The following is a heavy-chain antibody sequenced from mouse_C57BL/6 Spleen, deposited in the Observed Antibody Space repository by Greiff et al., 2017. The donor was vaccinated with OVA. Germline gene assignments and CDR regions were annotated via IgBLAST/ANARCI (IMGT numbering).Heavy chain of an antibody. V-gene: IGHV1-18*01. Sequence: EVQLQQSGPELVKPGASVKIPCKASGYTFTDYNMDWVKQSHGKSLEWIGDINPNNGGTIYNQKFKGKATLTVDKSSSTAYMELRSLTSEDTAVYYCARRGAQATFAYWGQGTLVTVSA. D-gene: IGHD3-2*02. CDR2: INPNNGGT. CDR3: ARRGAQATFAY. CDR1: GYTFTDYN. J-gene: IGHJ3*01.